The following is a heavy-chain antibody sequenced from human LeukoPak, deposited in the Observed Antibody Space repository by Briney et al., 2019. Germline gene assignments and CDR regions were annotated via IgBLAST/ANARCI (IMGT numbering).Heavy chain of an antibody. J-gene: IGHJ3*02. V-gene: IGHV3-74*01. CDR2: INGDGSST. CDR3: ARRGLVPAFDI. D-gene: IGHD2-2*01. CDR1: GFTFSSYW. Sequence: GGSLVLSCAASGFTFSSYWMHWVRPAPGKGLVWVSRINGDGSSTTYADAVKGRFTISRDNAKNALYLQMSSLRAEDTAVYYCARRGLVPAFDIWGQGTMVTVAS.